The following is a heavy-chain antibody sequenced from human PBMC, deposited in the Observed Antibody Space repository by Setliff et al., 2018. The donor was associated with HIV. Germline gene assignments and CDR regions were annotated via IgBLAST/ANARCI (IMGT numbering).Heavy chain of an antibody. Sequence: SETLSLTCTVSGGSISSSSYYWTWIRPPAGKGLEWIGRIYTSGSTNYNLSLKSRVTISLDTSKNQFSLKLSSVTAADTAVYYCAREGIAAYWFDPWGQGTLVTVSS. V-gene: IGHV4-61*02. CDR2: IYTSGST. CDR3: AREGIAAYWFDP. D-gene: IGHD6-13*01. J-gene: IGHJ5*02. CDR1: GGSISSSSYY.